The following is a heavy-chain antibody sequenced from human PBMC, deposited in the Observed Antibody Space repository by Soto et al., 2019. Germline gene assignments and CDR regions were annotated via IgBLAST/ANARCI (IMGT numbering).Heavy chain of an antibody. V-gene: IGHV1-69*13. CDR3: ARGWGYDSNDYYYAY. Sequence: QVQLVQSGAEVKKPGASVKVSCKVSGYTLTELSMHWVRQAPGQGLEWMGGIIPIFGTANHAQKFQGRVTIIADESTSTVYMELSSLRSEDTAMYYCARGWGYDSNDYYYAYWGQGTLVIVSS. CDR1: GYTLTELS. D-gene: IGHD3-22*01. J-gene: IGHJ4*02. CDR2: IIPIFGTA.